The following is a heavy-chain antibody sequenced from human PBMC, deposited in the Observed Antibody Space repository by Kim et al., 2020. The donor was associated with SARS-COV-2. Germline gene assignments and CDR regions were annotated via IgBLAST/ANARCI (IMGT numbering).Heavy chain of an antibody. CDR1: GVSISSTNYY. CDR3: AKETYRGFGDS. D-gene: IGHD3-10*01. CDR2: IYYSGST. Sequence: SETLSLTCTVSGVSISSTNYYWGWIRQPPGKGLEWIGSIYYSGSTYYNPSLKSRVTISVDTSKNQFSLRLSSVTAADTAVYYCAKETYRGFGDSWGQGTLVIVSS. J-gene: IGHJ4*02. V-gene: IGHV4-39*07.